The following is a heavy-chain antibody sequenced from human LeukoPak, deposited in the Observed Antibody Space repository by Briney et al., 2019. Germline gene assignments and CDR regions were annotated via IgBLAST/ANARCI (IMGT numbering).Heavy chain of an antibody. D-gene: IGHD3-22*01. CDR1: GYTFTSYF. J-gene: IGHJ4*02. Sequence: ASVKVSCKASGYTFTSYFMHWVRQAPGQGLEWMGVINHSGGTTNYAQKFQGRVTMTRDTSTSTVYMELSSLRSEDTAVYYCARGSTPSYYYDSSGHFDYWGQGTLVTVSS. CDR3: ARGSTPSYYYDSSGHFDY. CDR2: INHSGGTT. V-gene: IGHV1-46*01.